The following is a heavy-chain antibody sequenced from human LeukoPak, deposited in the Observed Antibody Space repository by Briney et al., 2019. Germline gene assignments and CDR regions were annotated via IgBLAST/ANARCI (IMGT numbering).Heavy chain of an antibody. Sequence: GGSLRLSCTASGFTFGDFAMSWFRQAPGKGLEWLGFIRSKAYDGTTEYAASVKGRFSISRDDSKSIAYLQMNSLKSEDTAVYYCSRQDYDFWSGLSRFDPWGQGTLVTVSS. D-gene: IGHD3-3*01. CDR2: IRSKAYDGTT. J-gene: IGHJ5*02. CDR3: SRQDYDFWSGLSRFDP. CDR1: GFTFGDFA. V-gene: IGHV3-49*03.